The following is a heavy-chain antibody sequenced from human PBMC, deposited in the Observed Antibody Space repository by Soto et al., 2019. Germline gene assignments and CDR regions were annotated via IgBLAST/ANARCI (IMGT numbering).Heavy chain of an antibody. V-gene: IGHV3-48*03. CDR2: IYNSGSTM. CDR1: GFTFSAFE. D-gene: IGHD1-1*01. Sequence: LRLSCAASGFTFSAFEMNWVRQAPGKGLEWLSYIYNSGSTMTYADSVKGRFAISRDNAKNSLYLEMYSLRAEDTAVYYCARESGGTGLDVWGQGTTVTVSS. J-gene: IGHJ6*02. CDR3: ARESGGTGLDV.